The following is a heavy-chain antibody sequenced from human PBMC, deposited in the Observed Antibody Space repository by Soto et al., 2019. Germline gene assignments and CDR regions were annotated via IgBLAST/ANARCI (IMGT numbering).Heavy chain of an antibody. CDR3: ARVQGDGYFDWLNWFDP. V-gene: IGHV4-39*07. Sequence: SETLSLTCTVSGGSISSSSYYWGWIRQPPGKGLEWIGSIYYSGSTYYNPSLKSRVTISVDTSKNQFSLKLSSVTAADTAVYYCARVQGDGYFDWLNWFDPWGQGTLVTVSS. J-gene: IGHJ5*02. CDR2: IYYSGST. CDR1: GGSISSSSYY. D-gene: IGHD3-9*01.